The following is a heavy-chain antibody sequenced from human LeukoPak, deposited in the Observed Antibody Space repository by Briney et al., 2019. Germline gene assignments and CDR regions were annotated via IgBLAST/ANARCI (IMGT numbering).Heavy chain of an antibody. CDR3: ASSGYSGYAFDY. CDR1: GGSISSFY. D-gene: IGHD5-12*01. J-gene: IGHJ4*02. V-gene: IGHV4-59*01. CDR2: IYYSGIT. Sequence: SETLSLTCTVSGGSISSFYWSWIRQPPGKGLQWIGYIYYSGITRYTPSLKSRVTISVDTSKNPFSLKLSSVTAADTAVYYCASSGYSGYAFDYWGQGILVTVSS.